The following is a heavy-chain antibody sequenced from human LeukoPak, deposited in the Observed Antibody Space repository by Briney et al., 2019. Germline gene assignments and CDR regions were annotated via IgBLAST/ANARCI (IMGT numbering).Heavy chain of an antibody. CDR2: INHSGST. Sequence: SETLSLTCAVYGGSFSGYYWSWIRQPPGKGLEWIGEINHSGSTNYNPSLKSRVTISVDTSKNQFSLKLSSVTAADTAVYYCAIDPLLGFDYWGQGTLVTVSP. J-gene: IGHJ4*02. V-gene: IGHV4-34*01. CDR3: AIDPLLGFDY. D-gene: IGHD2-8*02. CDR1: GGSFSGYY.